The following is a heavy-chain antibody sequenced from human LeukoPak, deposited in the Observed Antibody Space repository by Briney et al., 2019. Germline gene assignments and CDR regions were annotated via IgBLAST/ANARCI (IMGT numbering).Heavy chain of an antibody. CDR3: AKARIPSGNGYYSD. CDR1: GFTFSSYA. D-gene: IGHD3-22*01. J-gene: IGHJ4*02. V-gene: IGHV3-23*01. CDR2: ISGSGDNT. Sequence: AGSLRLSCAASGFTFSSYAMSWVRQAPGEGLEWVSEISGSGDNTYYADSVRGRFTISRDNSKNTLYLQMYSLRAEDTAVYYCAKARIPSGNGYYSDWGQGTLVTVSS.